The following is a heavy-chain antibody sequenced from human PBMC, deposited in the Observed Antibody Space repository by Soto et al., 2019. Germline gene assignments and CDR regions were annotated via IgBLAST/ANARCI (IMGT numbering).Heavy chain of an antibody. J-gene: IGHJ6*02. Sequence: GGSLRLSGAASGFTFDEYAMHWARQAPGKGLELVSLISLPXSNIYYADCVKGRFTICRENSKNYRYLQTNSLRGEDAALYYCAKDLKMNDFWSGSSAYGMVVCGLGTTVTV. D-gene: IGHD3-3*01. CDR1: GFTFDEYA. CDR2: ISLPXSNI. V-gene: IGHV3-43D*04. CDR3: AKDLKMNDFWSGSSAYGMVV.